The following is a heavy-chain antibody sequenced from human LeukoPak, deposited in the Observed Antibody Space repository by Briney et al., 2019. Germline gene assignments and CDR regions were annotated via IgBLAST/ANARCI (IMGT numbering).Heavy chain of an antibody. CDR1: GGSISSYY. V-gene: IGHV4-59*01. J-gene: IGHJ1*01. Sequence: NASETLSLTCTVSGGSISSYYWSWIRQPPGKGLEGSGYIYYSGSTNYNPSLKSRVTISVDTSKNQFSLKLSSVTAADTAVYYCASYSSSWYEYFQHWGQGTLVTVSS. D-gene: IGHD6-13*01. CDR2: IYYSGST. CDR3: ASYSSSWYEYFQH.